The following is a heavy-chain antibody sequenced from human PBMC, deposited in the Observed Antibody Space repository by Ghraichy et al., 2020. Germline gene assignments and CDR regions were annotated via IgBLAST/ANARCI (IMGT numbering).Heavy chain of an antibody. CDR2: IYSGGAT. CDR3: ARDRRGSGRSYYGMDV. D-gene: IGHD6-19*01. V-gene: IGHV3-66*01. CDR1: GFTGFIVDTNY. Sequence: GGSLRLSCAASGFTGFIVDTNYMSWVRQAPGKGLEWVSIIYSGGATYYADSVKGRFTISRDNSKTTVFLQMNSLRAEDTAVYYCARDRRGSGRSYYGMDVWGQGTTVTVSS. J-gene: IGHJ6*02.